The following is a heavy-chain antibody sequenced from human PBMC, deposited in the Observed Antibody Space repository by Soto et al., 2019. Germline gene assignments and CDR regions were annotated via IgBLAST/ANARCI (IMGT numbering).Heavy chain of an antibody. CDR2: ISSSGTSA. D-gene: IGHD6-19*01. Sequence: QVQLEESGGGLVKPGGSLRLSCAASGVTFSAVYMSWIRQAPNKGLEYISYISSSGTSANYADSVKGRCTISRDNATNSLYLQLNSLRAENTAVYYCASDRGAVTGQYFDYWGQGALVPVSS. CDR3: ASDRGAVTGQYFDY. V-gene: IGHV3-11*05. J-gene: IGHJ4*02. CDR1: GVTFSAVY.